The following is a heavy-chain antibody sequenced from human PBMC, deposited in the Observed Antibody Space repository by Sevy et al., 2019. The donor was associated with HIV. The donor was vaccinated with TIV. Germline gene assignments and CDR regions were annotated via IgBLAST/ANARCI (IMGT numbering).Heavy chain of an antibody. V-gene: IGHV1-69*13. D-gene: IGHD2-2*01. CDR1: GGTFSSYA. Sequence: ASVKVSCKASGGTFSSYAISWVRQAPGQGLEWMGGIIPIFGTANYAQKFQGRVTITGDESTSTAYMGLSSLRSEDTAVYYCASGRDIVVVPAYYYGMDVWGQGTTVTVSS. J-gene: IGHJ6*02. CDR2: IIPIFGTA. CDR3: ASGRDIVVVPAYYYGMDV.